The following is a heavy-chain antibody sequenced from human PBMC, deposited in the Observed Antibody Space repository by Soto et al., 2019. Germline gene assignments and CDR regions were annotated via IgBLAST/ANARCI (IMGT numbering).Heavy chain of an antibody. J-gene: IGHJ3*02. V-gene: IGHV4-59*01. D-gene: IGHD5-18*01. CDR3: ARELWANDAFDI. CDR1: GGSISSYY. CDR2: IYYSGST. Sequence: SSETLSLTCTVSGGSISSYYWSWIRQPPGKGLEWIGYIYYSGSTNYNPSLKSRVTISVDTSKNQFSLKLSSVTAADTAVYYCARELWANDAFDIWGQGTMVTVSS.